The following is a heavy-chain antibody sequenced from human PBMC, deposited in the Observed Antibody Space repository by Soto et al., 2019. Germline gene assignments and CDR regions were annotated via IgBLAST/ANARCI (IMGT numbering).Heavy chain of an antibody. CDR3: ARDDQLTTGFGY. D-gene: IGHD4-4*01. J-gene: IGHJ4*02. Sequence: QVQLVQSGAEVKKPGSSVKVSCKASGGTFSSYAISWVRQAPGQGLEWMGGIIPIFGTTNYAQKFQGRVTITADKSTSTAYMELSRLRSEDTAVYYCARDDQLTTGFGYWGQGTLVTVSS. CDR1: GGTFSSYA. V-gene: IGHV1-69*06. CDR2: IIPIFGTT.